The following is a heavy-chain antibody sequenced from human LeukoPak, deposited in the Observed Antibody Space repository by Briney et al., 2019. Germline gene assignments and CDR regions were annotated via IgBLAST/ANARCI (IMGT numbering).Heavy chain of an antibody. CDR2: IYYSGST. CDR1: GCSISCLY. Sequence: SGTLSLTCTVSGCSISCLYWSWVRQAPGKGLGWVGYIYYSGSTNYNPPLKSRVTISVDTSKNQFSLKLSSVTAADTAVYYCARVKSRGYYDILTGHEFDYWGQGTLVTVSS. J-gene: IGHJ4*02. V-gene: IGHV4-59*01. CDR3: ARVKSRGYYDILTGHEFDY. D-gene: IGHD3-9*01.